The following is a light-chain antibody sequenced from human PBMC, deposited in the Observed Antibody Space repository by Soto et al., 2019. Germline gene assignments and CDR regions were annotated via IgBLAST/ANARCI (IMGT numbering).Light chain of an antibody. J-gene: IGKJ4*01. Sequence: VLTQSPGRLSLSPGERATVSCRASQTVTSRYLAWYQQRPGQAPQLLIYDAVKRATGIPDRFSGSESGRDYTLTISRLDPEDSAVYYCQQYGDSITVGGGTKLEIK. CDR2: DAV. CDR1: QTVTSRY. CDR3: QQYGDSIT. V-gene: IGKV3-20*01.